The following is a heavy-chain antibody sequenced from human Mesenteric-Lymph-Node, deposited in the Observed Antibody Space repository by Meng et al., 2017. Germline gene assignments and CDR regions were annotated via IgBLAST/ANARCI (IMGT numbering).Heavy chain of an antibody. CDR1: GFTFSSYG. Sequence: GESLKISCAASGFTFSSYGMNWVRQAPGKGLEWVSYISSSGSTIYYADSVKGRFTISRDNAKNSLYLQMNSLRAEDTAVYYRATTQIAVAAVDYWGQGTLVTVSS. CDR2: ISSSGSTI. CDR3: ATTQIAVAAVDY. V-gene: IGHV3-48*04. J-gene: IGHJ4*02. D-gene: IGHD6-19*01.